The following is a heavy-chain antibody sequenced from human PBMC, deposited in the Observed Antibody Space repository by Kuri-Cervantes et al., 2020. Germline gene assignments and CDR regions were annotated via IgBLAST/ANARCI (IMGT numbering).Heavy chain of an antibody. CDR1: GFSVSTNY. V-gene: IGHV3-53*01. CDR2: LYSDATT. J-gene: IGHJ6*03. CDR3: ARGPRGYSGYDYSYYYLDV. Sequence: GESLKISCAASGFSVSTNYMSWVRQAPGKGLEWVSVLYSDATTYYADSVKGRFTISRDNAKNSLYLQMSSLRVEDTAAYYCARGPRGYSGYDYSYYYLDVWGKGTTVTVSS. D-gene: IGHD5-12*01.